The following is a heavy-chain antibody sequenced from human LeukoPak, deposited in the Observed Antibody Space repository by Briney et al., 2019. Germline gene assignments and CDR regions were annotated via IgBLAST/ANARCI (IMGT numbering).Heavy chain of an antibody. CDR2: ISVYNGNT. Sequence: ASVKVSCKASDNIFTSYGISWVRQATGQGLEWMGWISVYNGNTNYAQKLQGRVTMTTDTSTSTAYMELRSLRSDDTAVYYCARHGTNWFDPWGQGTLVTVSS. CDR1: DNIFTSYG. CDR3: ARHGTNWFDP. J-gene: IGHJ5*02. V-gene: IGHV1-18*01.